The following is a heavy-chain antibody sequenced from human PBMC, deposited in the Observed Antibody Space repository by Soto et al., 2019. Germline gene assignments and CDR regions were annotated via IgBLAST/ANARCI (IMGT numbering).Heavy chain of an antibody. CDR3: ATDPVAVTGSFIDS. D-gene: IGHD2-21*02. Sequence: PGGSLRLSCAASGFTFSAYAFHWVRQAPGKGLEWLSVISYDGRETHYADSVEGRFIISRDSSKKTAYLQMNSLRGDDTAVYFCATDPVAVTGSFIDSWGQGTLVTVYS. J-gene: IGHJ4*02. CDR1: GFTFSAYA. CDR2: ISYDGRET. V-gene: IGHV3-30-3*01.